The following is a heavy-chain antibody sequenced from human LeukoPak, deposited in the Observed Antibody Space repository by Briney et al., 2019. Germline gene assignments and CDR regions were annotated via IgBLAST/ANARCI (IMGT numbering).Heavy chain of an antibody. CDR3: ARGGGVDILTGFQY. V-gene: IGHV1-69*04. J-gene: IGHJ4*02. D-gene: IGHD3-9*01. CDR2: IIPILDVT. Sequence: SVKVSCKASGGTFTNYAINWVRQAPGQGLEWMGRIIPILDVTNYAQKFQGRVTITADQSTSTAYMELSSLRSDDTAVYYWARGGGVDILTGFQYWGQGTLVTVSS. CDR1: GGTFTNYA.